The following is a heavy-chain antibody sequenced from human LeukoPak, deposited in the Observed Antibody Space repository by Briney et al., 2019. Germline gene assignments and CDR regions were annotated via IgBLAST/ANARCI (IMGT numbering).Heavy chain of an antibody. J-gene: IGHJ4*02. CDR1: GFTFSSYG. CDR2: ISYGGSSE. CDR3: SRSPGILGTNYFDY. Sequence: GGSLRLSCAASGFTFSSYGMHWVRQAPGKGLEWVAVISYGGSSENYADSVKGRFTVSRDNSKSTLYLQMNSLTPDDTSVYYCSRSPGILGTNYFDYWGQGTLVTVSS. V-gene: IGHV3-30*03. D-gene: IGHD1-26*01.